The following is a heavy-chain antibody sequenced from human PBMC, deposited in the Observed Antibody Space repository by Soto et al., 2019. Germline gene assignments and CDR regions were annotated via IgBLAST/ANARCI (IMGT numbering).Heavy chain of an antibody. CDR1: GFTFSSYG. Sequence: GGSLRLSCAASGFTFSSYGMSWVRQAPGKGLEWVSTISGSGATTYYADSVKGRFTISRDNSKNTLYLQMNSLRAEDTAVYYCARGTFGVVKDWGQGTLVTVSS. V-gene: IGHV3-23*01. CDR2: ISGSGATT. D-gene: IGHD3-3*01. CDR3: ARGTFGVVKD. J-gene: IGHJ4*02.